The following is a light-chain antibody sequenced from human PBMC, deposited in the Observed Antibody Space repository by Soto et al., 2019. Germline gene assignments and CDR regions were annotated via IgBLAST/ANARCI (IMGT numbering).Light chain of an antibody. CDR2: DAS. CDR3: LQDHDYPWT. CDR1: QSINTF. J-gene: IGKJ1*01. V-gene: IGKV3-11*01. Sequence: EVLLTQSPATLSVSPGESVTLSCRASQSINTFLAWYQQKPGQAPRLLIYDASSRAAGVPARFSGRGSGTDFTLTINSLEPEDSATYFCLQDHDYPWTFGHGTKVEV.